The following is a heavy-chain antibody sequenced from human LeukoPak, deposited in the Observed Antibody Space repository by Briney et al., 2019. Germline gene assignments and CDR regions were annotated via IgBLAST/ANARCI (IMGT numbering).Heavy chain of an antibody. V-gene: IGHV4-39*02. Sequence: SETLSLTCTVSGGSVSSDYYWGWIRQPPGKELEWIGSICSGGNTCYNPSLKSRVTISADSTKNHFFLQLTSATDADTAVYFCARAPSGYNAYFDYWGQGTLVTVSS. D-gene: IGHD3-22*01. CDR3: ARAPSGYNAYFDY. CDR2: ICSGGNT. J-gene: IGHJ4*02. CDR1: GGSVSSDYY.